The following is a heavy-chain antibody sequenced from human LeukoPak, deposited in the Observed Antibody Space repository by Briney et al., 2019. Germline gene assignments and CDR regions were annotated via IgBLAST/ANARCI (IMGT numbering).Heavy chain of an antibody. J-gene: IGHJ4*02. CDR1: GGSISSSNW. D-gene: IGHD3-22*01. CDR2: IYHSGST. Sequence: SETLSLTCAVSGGSISSSNWWSWVRPPPGKGLEWIGEIYHSGSTNYNPSLKSRVTISVDTSKNQFSLKLSSVTAADRAVYYCARRPGGYDSSGYFDYWGQGTLVTVSS. CDR3: ARRPGGYDSSGYFDY. V-gene: IGHV4-4*02.